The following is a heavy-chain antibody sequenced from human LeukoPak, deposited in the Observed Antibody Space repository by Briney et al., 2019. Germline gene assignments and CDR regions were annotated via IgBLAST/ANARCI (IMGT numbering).Heavy chain of an antibody. D-gene: IGHD5-18*01. J-gene: IGHJ5*02. CDR1: GLTLSSYA. Sequence: GGSLGLSFGAPGLTLSSYAIHLGRPAPGQGVGGGGVISYDGSNKYYADSVKGRFTISRDNSKNTLYLQMNSLRAEDTAVYYCARDPSGYSYGSNWFDPWGQGTLVTVSS. CDR3: ARDPSGYSYGSNWFDP. CDR2: ISYDGSNK. V-gene: IGHV3-30-3*01.